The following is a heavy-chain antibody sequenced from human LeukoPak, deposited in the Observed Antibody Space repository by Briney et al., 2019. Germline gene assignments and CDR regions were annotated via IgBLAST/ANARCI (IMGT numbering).Heavy chain of an antibody. CDR1: GGSISSGSYY. CDR2: IYTSGST. J-gene: IGHJ4*02. Sequence: PSQTLSLTCTVSGGSISSGSYYWSWIRQPAGKGLEWIGRIYTSGSTNYNPSLKSRVTISLDTSKNQFSLKLSSVTAADTAVYYCARQDYNDYYFDYWGQGTLVTVSS. V-gene: IGHV4-61*02. CDR3: ARQDYNDYYFDY. D-gene: IGHD4-17*01.